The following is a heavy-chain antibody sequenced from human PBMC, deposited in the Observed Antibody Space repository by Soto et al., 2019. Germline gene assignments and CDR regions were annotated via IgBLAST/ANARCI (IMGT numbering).Heavy chain of an antibody. Sequence: PGGSLRLSCAASGFTFSSYAMHWVRQAPGKGLEWVAFISHDGNNTYYADSVKGRFSISRDNSKNTLYLQMNSLRTEETAMFYCARPRYSYDSNTYYDGQHADYWGLGTLVTVSS. V-gene: IGHV3-30-3*01. CDR3: ARPRYSYDSNTYYDGQHADY. D-gene: IGHD3-22*01. CDR2: ISHDGNNT. CDR1: GFTFSSYA. J-gene: IGHJ4*02.